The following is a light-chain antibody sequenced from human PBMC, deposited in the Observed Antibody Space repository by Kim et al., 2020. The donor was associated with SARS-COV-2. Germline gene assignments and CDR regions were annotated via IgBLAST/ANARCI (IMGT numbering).Light chain of an antibody. CDR1: QNLDSW. J-gene: IGKJ2*01. Sequence: SDSVGSGVTITCRASQNLDSWLAWYQHKAGQPPKLLIYDASTLQSGVPSRFSGNGSGTEFTLTISNLQPDDFATYYCQQYYSYWYSFGQGTKLEI. CDR3: QQYYSYWYS. CDR2: DAS. V-gene: IGKV1-5*01.